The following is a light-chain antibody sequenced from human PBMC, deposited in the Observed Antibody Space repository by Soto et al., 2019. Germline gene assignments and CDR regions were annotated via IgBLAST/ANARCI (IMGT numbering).Light chain of an antibody. Sequence: DIQMTQSPSSLSASVGDRVTITCRASQGISNYLAWYQQKPGKVPKLLIYAASTLQSGVPSRFSGSGSGTDFTLTISSLEPEDFAVYYCQQCSNWPPWLTFGGGTKVEIK. CDR3: QQCSNWPPWLT. CDR1: QGISNY. V-gene: IGKV1-27*01. CDR2: AAS. J-gene: IGKJ4*01.